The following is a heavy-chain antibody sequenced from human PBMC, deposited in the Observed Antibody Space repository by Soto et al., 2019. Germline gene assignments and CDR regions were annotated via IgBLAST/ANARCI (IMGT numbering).Heavy chain of an antibody. CDR1: GYTFTSYG. D-gene: IGHD2-21*02. CDR2: ISAYNGNP. Sequence: QVQLVQSGAEVKKPGASVKVSSKASGYTFTSYGITWVRQAPGQSREWMGWISAYNGNPTYGQKRQGRVTMTADTCTSTAYLELRSLRTDVQAVYSCAGNGLSYWGEGTLVTVSS. J-gene: IGHJ4*02. V-gene: IGHV1-18*01. CDR3: AGNGLSY.